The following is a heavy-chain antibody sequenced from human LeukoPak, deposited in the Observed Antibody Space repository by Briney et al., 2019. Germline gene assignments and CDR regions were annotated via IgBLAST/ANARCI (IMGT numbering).Heavy chain of an antibody. J-gene: IGHJ4*02. CDR3: ASPPGGSSYDGYFDY. CDR1: GGSISSGDYY. V-gene: IGHV4-30-4*08. Sequence: AQTLSLTCTVSGGSISSGDYYWSWLRQPPGKGLEWIGYIYYSGSTYYNPSLKSRVTISVDTSKNQSSLKLSSVTAADTAVYYCASPPGGSSYDGYFDYWGQGTLVTVSS. CDR2: IYYSGST. D-gene: IGHD6-6*01.